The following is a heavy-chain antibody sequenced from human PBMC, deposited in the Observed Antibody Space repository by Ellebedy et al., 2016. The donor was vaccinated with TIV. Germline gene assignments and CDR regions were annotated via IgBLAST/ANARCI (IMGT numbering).Heavy chain of an antibody. CDR2: INHSGST. D-gene: IGHD5-12*01. CDR3: ARGTVALPPLKYFDS. J-gene: IGHJ4*02. CDR1: GGSFSDYY. Sequence: SETLSLXXAVYGGSFSDYYWSWIRQPPGKGLEWIGEINHSGSTNYNPSLKSRVTISVDPSKSQFSLRLSSVTAADTAVYYCARGTVALPPLKYFDSWGQGTLVTVSS. V-gene: IGHV4-34*01.